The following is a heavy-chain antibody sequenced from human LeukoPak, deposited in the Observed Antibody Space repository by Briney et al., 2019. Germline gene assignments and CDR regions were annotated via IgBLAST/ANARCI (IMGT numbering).Heavy chain of an antibody. CDR2: INSDGSAT. Sequence: GGSLRLSCAASGFTFSRYWMHWVRQAPGKGLVWVSRINSDGSATTYADSVKGRFTISRDNAKNTLYLQMNSLRAEDTAVYYCAKRGTGTTMNDAFDIWGQGTMVTVSS. CDR1: GFTFSRYW. CDR3: AKRGTGTTMNDAFDI. D-gene: IGHD1-7*01. J-gene: IGHJ3*02. V-gene: IGHV3-74*01.